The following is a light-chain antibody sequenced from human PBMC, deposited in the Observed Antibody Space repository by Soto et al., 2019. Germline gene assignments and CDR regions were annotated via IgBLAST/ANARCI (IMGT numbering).Light chain of an antibody. CDR1: QSISNY. V-gene: IGKV1-39*01. Sequence: DIQMTQSPSSLSASVGDRVTITCRASQSISNYLNWYQQKPGKAPKLLMYAASSLQSGVPSRFGGSGSGTDFTLTISSLQPEDFATYYCQQSYSNPRTFGQGTKVDIK. J-gene: IGKJ1*01. CDR2: AAS. CDR3: QQSYSNPRT.